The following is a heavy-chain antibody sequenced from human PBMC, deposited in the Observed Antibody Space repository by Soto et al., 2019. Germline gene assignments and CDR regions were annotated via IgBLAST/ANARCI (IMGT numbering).Heavy chain of an antibody. D-gene: IGHD6-13*01. V-gene: IGHV4-4*02. CDR1: GGSMSSGNW. J-gene: IGHJ4*02. CDR3: AIPAAGDFDF. Sequence: QVQLQESGPGLVKPSGTLSLTCAVSGGSMSSGNWWSWVRQPPGKGLEWIGEIYHSGSTNYNPSLKSRLPISVDKFKNQFSLKLSSVTAADTAVYYCAIPAAGDFDFWGQGTLVTVSS. CDR2: IYHSGST.